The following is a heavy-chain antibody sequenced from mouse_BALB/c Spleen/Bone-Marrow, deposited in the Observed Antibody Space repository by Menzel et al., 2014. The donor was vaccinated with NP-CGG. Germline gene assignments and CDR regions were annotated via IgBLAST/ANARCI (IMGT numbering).Heavy chain of an antibody. V-gene: IGHV2-6-7*01. CDR1: GLSLTGYG. CDR3: AIELGRYAMDY. J-gene: IGHJ4*01. Sequence: VMLVQSAPGLVAPTQSLPITCTVSGLSLTGYGVNWVRQPPGKGVEWLGMIWGDGSTDYNSALKPRLSISKDNSKSQVFLKINSLEPDDTARCYCAIELGRYAMDYWGQGTSVTVSS. CDR2: IWGDGST. D-gene: IGHD4-1*01.